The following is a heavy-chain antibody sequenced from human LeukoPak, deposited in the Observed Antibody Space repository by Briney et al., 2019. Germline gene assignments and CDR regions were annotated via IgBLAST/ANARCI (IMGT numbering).Heavy chain of an antibody. V-gene: IGHV3-64*01. J-gene: IGHJ4*02. CDR2: ISSNGGSK. CDR1: GFIFSSYA. Sequence: QHGESLKISCAASGFIFSSYAMHWVRQAPGKGLEYVSGISSNGGSKDYANSVKGRFTISRDNSKNTLYLQMGSLRPEDVAVYYCARDSRPSDFWSGYYTSFDYWGQGILVTVSS. D-gene: IGHD3-3*01. CDR3: ARDSRPSDFWSGYYTSFDY.